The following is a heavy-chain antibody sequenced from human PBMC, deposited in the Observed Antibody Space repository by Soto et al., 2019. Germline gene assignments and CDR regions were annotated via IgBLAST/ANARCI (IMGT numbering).Heavy chain of an antibody. J-gene: IGHJ5*02. Sequence: PSETLSLTCTVSGGSISSSSYYWGWIRQPPGKGLEWIGSIYYSGSTYYNPSLKSRVTISVDTSKNQFSLKLSSVTAADTAVYYCARSGSYYWFDPWGQGTLVTVSS. CDR2: IYYSGST. CDR3: ARSGSYYWFDP. CDR1: GGSISSSSYY. V-gene: IGHV4-39*01. D-gene: IGHD1-26*01.